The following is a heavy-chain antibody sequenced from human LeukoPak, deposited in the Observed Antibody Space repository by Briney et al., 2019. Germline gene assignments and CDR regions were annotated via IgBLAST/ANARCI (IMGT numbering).Heavy chain of an antibody. V-gene: IGHV4-59*01. CDR1: GGSISSYY. CDR3: GRSRTTVTTPFDY. Sequence: SETLSLTCTVSGGSISSYYWSWIRQPPGKGLEWIGYIYYSGSTNYNPSLKSRVTISVDTSKNQFSLKLSSVTAADTAVYYCGRSRTTVTTPFDYWGQGTLVTVSS. D-gene: IGHD4-17*01. J-gene: IGHJ4*02. CDR2: IYYSGST.